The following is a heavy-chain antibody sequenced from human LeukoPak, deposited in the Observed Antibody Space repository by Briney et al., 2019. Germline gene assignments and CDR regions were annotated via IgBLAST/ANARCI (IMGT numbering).Heavy chain of an antibody. CDR3: SSARRITVVREVRYYFDY. CDR2: IRSKAYTGTT. J-gene: IGHJ4*02. V-gene: IGHV3-49*03. CDR1: GFTFGDYA. D-gene: IGHD3-10*01. Sequence: PGRSPRLSCTASGFTFGDYALSWFRQAPGQGLEWVGFIRSKAYTGTTDYAASVKDRFTISRDDSKSIAYLQMNSLKTEDTAVYYCSSARRITVVREVRYYFDYWGQGTLVTVSS.